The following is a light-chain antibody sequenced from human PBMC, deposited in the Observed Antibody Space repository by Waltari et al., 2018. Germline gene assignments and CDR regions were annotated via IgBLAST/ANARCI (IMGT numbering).Light chain of an antibody. CDR1: QRVSSS. J-gene: IGKJ2*01. CDR3: LQYLSSPHT. Sequence: EIVLTQSPDTLSLSPGERATLSCRARQRVSSSLAWYQQKPGQAPRRLFYGASHRATGIPDRFSGSGSGTDFTLTISRLEPEDFVVYYCLQYLSSPHTFGQGTKLEIK. V-gene: IGKV3-20*01. CDR2: GAS.